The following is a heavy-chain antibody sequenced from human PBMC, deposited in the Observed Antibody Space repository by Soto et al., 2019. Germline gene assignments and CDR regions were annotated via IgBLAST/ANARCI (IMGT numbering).Heavy chain of an antibody. CDR2: IYYSGST. Sequence: SETLSLTCIVSGGSISSYYLSWIRQPPGKGLEWIGYIYYSGSTNYNPSLKSRVTISVDTSKNQFSLKLSSVTAADTAVYYCARATTGYGDYYYYYMDVWGKGTTVTVSS. V-gene: IGHV4-59*01. J-gene: IGHJ6*03. D-gene: IGHD4-17*01. CDR3: ARATTGYGDYYYYYMDV. CDR1: GGSISSYY.